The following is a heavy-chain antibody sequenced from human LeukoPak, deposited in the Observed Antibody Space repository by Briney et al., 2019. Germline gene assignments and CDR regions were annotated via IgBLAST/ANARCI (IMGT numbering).Heavy chain of an antibody. CDR3: TSGYSSSRWYYYTDV. Sequence: GGSLRLSCAASGFTFSGSAMHWVRQASGKGLEWVGRIRSKANSYATAYAASVKGRFTISRDDSKNTAYLQMNSLKTEDTAVYYCTSGYSSSRWYYYTDVWGKGTTVTVSS. V-gene: IGHV3-73*01. CDR2: IRSKANSYAT. D-gene: IGHD6-13*01. J-gene: IGHJ6*03. CDR1: GFTFSGSA.